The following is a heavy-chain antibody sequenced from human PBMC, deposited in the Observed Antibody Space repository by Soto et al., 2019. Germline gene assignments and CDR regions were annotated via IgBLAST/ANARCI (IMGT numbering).Heavy chain of an antibody. CDR3: ARNGIEYYDSSDWFDP. CDR1: GCTFSSYA. Sequence: QVQLVQSGAEVKKPGSSVKVSCKASGCTFSSYAISWVRQAPGQGLEWMGGLIPIFGTANYAQKFQGRVTITADESTSTAYMELRSLTSEDTAIYSCARNGIEYYDSSDWFDPWGQGTLVTVSS. V-gene: IGHV1-69*12. D-gene: IGHD3-22*01. J-gene: IGHJ5*02. CDR2: LIPIFGTA.